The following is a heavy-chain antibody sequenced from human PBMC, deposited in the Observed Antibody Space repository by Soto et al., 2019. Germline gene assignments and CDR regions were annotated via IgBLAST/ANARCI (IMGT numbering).Heavy chain of an antibody. CDR2: ISAYNGNT. CDR1: GYTFTNFG. V-gene: IGHV1-18*01. Sequence: ASVKVSCKASGYTFTNFGISWVRQAPGQGLEWMGWISAYNGNTNYAQNFQGRVTMTTDTSTSTAYMELRSLRSEDTAVYYCARVYCSGGSCYSVDYWG. D-gene: IGHD2-15*01. J-gene: IGHJ4*01. CDR3: ARVYCSGGSCYSVDY.